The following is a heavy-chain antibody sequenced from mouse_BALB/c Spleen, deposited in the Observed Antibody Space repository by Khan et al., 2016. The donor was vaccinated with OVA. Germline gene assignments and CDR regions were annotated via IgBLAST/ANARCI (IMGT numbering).Heavy chain of an antibody. CDR2: ISDLAYSI. J-gene: IGHJ3*01. Sequence: EVQLVESGGGLVQPGGSRKLSCAASGFTFSDYGMAWVRQAPGKGPEWVAFISDLAYSIYYADTVTGRVTISRENVKNTLYLEMNSLRSADTAIYYCARGEGTAHFADWGEGTMVTVSA. CDR3: ARGEGTAHFAD. V-gene: IGHV5-15*02. CDR1: GFTFSDYG. D-gene: IGHD1-2*01.